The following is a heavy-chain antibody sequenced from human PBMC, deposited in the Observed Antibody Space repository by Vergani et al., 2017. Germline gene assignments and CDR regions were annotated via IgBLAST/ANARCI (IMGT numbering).Heavy chain of an antibody. CDR2: IIPILGIA. CDR1: GGTFSSYT. Sequence: QVQLVQSGAEVKKPGSSVKVSCKASGGTFSSYTISWVRQAPGQGLEWMGRIIPILGIANYAQKFQGRVTITADKSTSTAYMELSSLRSEDTAVYYCARAKAEYYYDSIGYTLDYWGQGTLVTVSS. V-gene: IGHV1-69*02. D-gene: IGHD3-22*01. J-gene: IGHJ4*02. CDR3: ARAKAEYYYDSIGYTLDY.